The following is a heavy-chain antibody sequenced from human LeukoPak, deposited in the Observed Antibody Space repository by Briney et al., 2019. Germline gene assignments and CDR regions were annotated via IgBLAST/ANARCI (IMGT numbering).Heavy chain of an antibody. J-gene: IGHJ6*02. CDR1: GLTFDDYA. CDR2: ISGDGGST. Sequence: GGSLRLSCAASGLTFDDYAMHWVRQAPGKGLEWVSLISGDGGSTYYADSVKGRFTISRDNSKNSLYLQMNSLRTEDTALYYCAKGGRYYYDSSGYYYDPSGYYYGMDVWGQGTTVTVSS. CDR3: AKGGRYYYDSSGYYYDPSGYYYGMDV. V-gene: IGHV3-43*02. D-gene: IGHD3-22*01.